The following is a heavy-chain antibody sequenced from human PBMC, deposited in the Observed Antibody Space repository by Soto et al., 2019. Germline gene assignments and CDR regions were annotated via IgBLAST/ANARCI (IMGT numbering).Heavy chain of an antibody. J-gene: IGHJ6*02. Sequence: QVQLVQSGAEVKEPGASVKISCKTSGYTLTSYYMHWVRQAPGQGPEWMGIINPSGGSTDYAQRFQGRVTMTRDLSTSTVYMELSSLRSEDTAVYYCVRGLPDCSSTSCYPYYYYGMDVWGQGTTVTVSS. CDR2: INPSGGST. V-gene: IGHV1-46*01. CDR1: GYTLTSYY. D-gene: IGHD2-2*01. CDR3: VRGLPDCSSTSCYPYYYYGMDV.